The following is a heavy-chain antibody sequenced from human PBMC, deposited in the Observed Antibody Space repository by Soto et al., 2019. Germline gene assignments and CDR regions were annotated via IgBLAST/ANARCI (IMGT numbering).Heavy chain of an antibody. J-gene: IGHJ6*02. CDR2: LKSDNGGA. Sequence: QVQLVQSGAEVKPPGASVTVSCKASGYTFTGHYMHWVRQVSGKGLEYLGWLKSDNGGAYYAPKFQGRVTLTRDTSTTTAYMELSGLRSDDTAVYFCARDLCPLGSGSACPTFGLDLWGQGTTVTVSS. CDR1: GYTFTGHY. CDR3: ARDLCPLGSGSACPTFGLDL. V-gene: IGHV1-2*02. D-gene: IGHD3-10*01.